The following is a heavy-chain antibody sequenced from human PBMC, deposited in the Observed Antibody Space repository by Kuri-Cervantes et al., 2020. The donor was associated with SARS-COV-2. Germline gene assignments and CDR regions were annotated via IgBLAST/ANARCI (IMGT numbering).Heavy chain of an antibody. CDR3: ARTSSGTYTDFDY. Sequence: ASVKVSCKASGYTFTSYYMHWVRQAPGQGLEWMGIINPSGGSTSYAQKFQGRVTLTRDTSTSTVYMELRSLRSEDTAMYYCARTSSGTYTDFDYWGQGTLVTVSS. J-gene: IGHJ4*02. D-gene: IGHD1-26*01. CDR2: INPSGGST. V-gene: IGHV1-46*01. CDR1: GYTFTSYY.